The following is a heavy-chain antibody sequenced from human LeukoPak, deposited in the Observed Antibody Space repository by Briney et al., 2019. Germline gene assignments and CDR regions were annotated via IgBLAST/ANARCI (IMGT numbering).Heavy chain of an antibody. Sequence: GGSLRLSCAASGFTFSSYAMHWVRQAPGKGLEWVAFIRYDGSKKYYADSVKGRFTISRDNSKNTLYLQMNSLRAEDTAVYYCASILGYCSGGSCPPRPYFQHWGQGTLVTVSS. CDR1: GFTFSSYA. D-gene: IGHD2-15*01. CDR2: IRYDGSKK. J-gene: IGHJ1*01. CDR3: ASILGYCSGGSCPPRPYFQH. V-gene: IGHV3-30*14.